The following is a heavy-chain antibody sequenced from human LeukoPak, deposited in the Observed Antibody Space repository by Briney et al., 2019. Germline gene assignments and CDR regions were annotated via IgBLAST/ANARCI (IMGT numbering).Heavy chain of an antibody. V-gene: IGHV3-23*01. CDR2: ISGSGGST. D-gene: IGHD6-13*01. J-gene: IGHJ4*02. CDR3: AKVGHGYSSIPLLDY. Sequence: GGSLRLSCAASGFTFSSYAMSWVRQAPGEGLEWVSAISGSGGSTYYADSVKGRFTISRDNSKNTLYLPMNSLRAEDTAVYYCAKVGHGYSSIPLLDYWGQGTLVTVSS. CDR1: GFTFSSYA.